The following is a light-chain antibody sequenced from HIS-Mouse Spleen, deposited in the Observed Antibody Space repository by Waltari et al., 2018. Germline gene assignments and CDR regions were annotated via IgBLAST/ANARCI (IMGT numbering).Light chain of an antibody. V-gene: IGLV1-47*01. J-gene: IGLJ3*02. Sequence: QSVLTQPPSASGTPGQRVTISCSGSSPNIGSNYVYWYQQLPGTAPKLLLYTNNQRPSGVPDRFSGSKSGTSASLAISGLRSEDEADYYCAAWDDSLSGPVFGGGTKLTVL. CDR3: AAWDDSLSGPV. CDR2: TNN. CDR1: SPNIGSNY.